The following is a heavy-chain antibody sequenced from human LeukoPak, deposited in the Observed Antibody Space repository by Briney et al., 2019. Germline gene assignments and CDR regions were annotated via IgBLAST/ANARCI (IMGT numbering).Heavy chain of an antibody. CDR2: IGASGEST. V-gene: IGHV3-23*01. D-gene: IGHD5-24*01. J-gene: IGHJ3*01. CDR3: AKDIQLST. Sequence: GGSLRLSCAASGFTFSSYAMTWVRQAPGKGLEWVSLIGASGESTYYADSVKGRFTISRDNSKNTLSLRMNSLRVEDTAMYFCAKDIQLSTWGLGTMVTVSS. CDR1: GFTFSSYA.